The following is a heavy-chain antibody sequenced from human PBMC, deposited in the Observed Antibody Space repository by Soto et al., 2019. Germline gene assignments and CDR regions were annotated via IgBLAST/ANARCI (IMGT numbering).Heavy chain of an antibody. CDR3: ARDQLTYYYDSSGDYDPYNWFDP. Sequence: GGSLRLSCAASGFSFSSYSMNWVRQAPGKGLEWVSSISSSSSYIYYADSVKGRFTISRDNAKNSLYLQMNSLRAEDTAVYYCARDQLTYYYDSSGDYDPYNWFDPCGEGTLVTVSS. V-gene: IGHV3-21*01. CDR2: ISSSSSYI. J-gene: IGHJ5*02. D-gene: IGHD3-22*01. CDR1: GFSFSSYS.